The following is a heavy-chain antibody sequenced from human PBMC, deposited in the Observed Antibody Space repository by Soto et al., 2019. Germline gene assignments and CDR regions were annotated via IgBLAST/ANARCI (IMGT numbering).Heavy chain of an antibody. CDR3: ARDSGSYYYYYGMDV. D-gene: IGHD6-25*01. CDR2: IYHSGST. J-gene: IGHJ6*02. V-gene: IGHV4-30-2*01. CDR1: GGSISSGGYS. Sequence: PSETLSLTCAVSGGSISSGGYSWSWIRQPPGKGLEWIGYIYHSGSTYYNPSLKSRVTISVDRSKNQFSLKLSSVTAADTAVYYCARDSGSYYYYYGMDVWGQGTTVTVSS.